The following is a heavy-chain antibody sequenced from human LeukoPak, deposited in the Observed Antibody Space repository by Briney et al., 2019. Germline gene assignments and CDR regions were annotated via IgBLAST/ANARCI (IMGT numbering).Heavy chain of an antibody. Sequence: GGSLRLSCAAFGFTFSRYAMSWVRQAPGRGLEWVSAISGSGGSTYYADSVKGRFTLSRDNSKNTLYLQMNSLRAEDTAVYYCAKDPYYDFWSGYYYFDYWGQGTLVTVSS. V-gene: IGHV3-23*01. D-gene: IGHD3-3*01. CDR1: GFTFSRYA. CDR3: AKDPYYDFWSGYYYFDY. CDR2: ISGSGGST. J-gene: IGHJ4*02.